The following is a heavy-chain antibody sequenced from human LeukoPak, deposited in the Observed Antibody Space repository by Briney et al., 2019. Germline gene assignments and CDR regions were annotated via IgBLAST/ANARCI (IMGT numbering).Heavy chain of an antibody. CDR1: GGSISSYY. D-gene: IGHD1-1*01. Sequence: PSETLSLTCTVSGGSISSYYWSWIRQPAGKGLEWIGRISTSGSTNYKSSLKSRVTMSVDTSKNQFSLNLTSVTAADTAMYYCARAVDTTRRYFDYWGQGTLVTVSS. J-gene: IGHJ4*02. CDR2: ISTSGST. V-gene: IGHV4-4*07. CDR3: ARAVDTTRRYFDY.